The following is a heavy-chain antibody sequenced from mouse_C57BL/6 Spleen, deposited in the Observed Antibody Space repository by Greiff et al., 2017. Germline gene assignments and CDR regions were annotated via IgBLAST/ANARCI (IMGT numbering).Heavy chain of an antibody. J-gene: IGHJ4*01. Sequence: QVQLKESGPGLVAPSQSLSITCTVSGFSLTSYAISWVRQPPGKGLEWLGVIWTGGGTNYNSALKSRLSISKDNSKSQVFLKMNSLQTDDTARYYCARERGYYYGSSLYYYAMDYWGQGTSVTVSS. CDR2: IWTGGGT. CDR1: GFSLTSYA. V-gene: IGHV2-9-1*01. CDR3: ARERGYYYGSSLYYYAMDY. D-gene: IGHD1-1*01.